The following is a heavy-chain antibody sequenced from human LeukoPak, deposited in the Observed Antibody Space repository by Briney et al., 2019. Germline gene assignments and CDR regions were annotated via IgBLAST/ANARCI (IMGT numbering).Heavy chain of an antibody. CDR2: ISSSSSTI. V-gene: IGHV3-48*01. Sequence: GGSLRLSCAASGFTFSSYSMNWVRQAPGKGLEWVSYISSSSSTIYYADSVKGRFTISRDNAKNSLYLQMNSLRAEDTAVYYCARVANGYNYYDSSGIDCWGQGTLVTVSS. D-gene: IGHD3-22*01. CDR1: GFTFSSYS. CDR3: ARVANGYNYYDSSGIDC. J-gene: IGHJ4*02.